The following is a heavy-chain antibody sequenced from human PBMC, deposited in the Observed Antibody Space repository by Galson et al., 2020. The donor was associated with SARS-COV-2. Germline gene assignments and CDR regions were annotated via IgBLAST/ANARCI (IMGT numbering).Heavy chain of an antibody. J-gene: IGHJ2*01. CDR2: IAWGDDK. V-gene: IGHV2-70*01. CDR3: ARTPKTGRRYWHFDL. Sequence: SGPTLVKPTQTLTLTCTFSDFSLSSSDMCVSWIRQPPGKALEWLALIAWGDDKYYSASLKTRLTISKDTSRKQVVLTMTNMDPVDTATYYCARTPKTGRRYWHFDLWGRGTLVTVSS. CDR1: DFSLSSSDMC. D-gene: IGHD3-10*01.